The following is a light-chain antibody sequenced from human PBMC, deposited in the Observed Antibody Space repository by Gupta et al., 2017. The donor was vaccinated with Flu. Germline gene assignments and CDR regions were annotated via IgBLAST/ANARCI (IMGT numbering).Light chain of an antibody. CDR3: QQVYNIPIT. CDR2: EGF. CDR1: QDNRSS. V-gene: IGKV1D-13*01. J-gene: IGKJ4*01. Sequence: PSGQWASVGGRVTKSVLSSQDNRSSFAWYQQKPGKAPKVLIYEGFRVESGVPARFSGSGSGTXFTLTIXSLQPDDVATYYCQQVYNIPITFGXGTKVEIK.